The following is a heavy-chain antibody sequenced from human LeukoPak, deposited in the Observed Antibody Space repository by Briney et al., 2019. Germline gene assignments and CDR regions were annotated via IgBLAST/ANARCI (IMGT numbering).Heavy chain of an antibody. CDR2: ISGSGGST. V-gene: IGHV3-23*01. Sequence: GGSLRPSCAASGFTFNCAMSWVRQAPGKGLEWVSSISGSGGSTYYADSVKGRFTISRDNSKNTLYLQMNSLRAEDTAVYYCAKGVYYYDSSGHDYWGQGTLVTVSS. CDR3: AKGVYYYDSSGHDY. D-gene: IGHD3-22*01. J-gene: IGHJ4*02. CDR1: GFTFNCA.